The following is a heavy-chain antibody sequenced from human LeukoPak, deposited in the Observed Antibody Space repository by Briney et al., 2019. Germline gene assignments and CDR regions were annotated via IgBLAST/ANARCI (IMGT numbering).Heavy chain of an antibody. CDR2: IYYSGST. Sequence: SETLSLTCAVYGGSFSGYYWSWIRQPPGKGLEWIGYIYYSGSTNYNPSLKSRVTISVDTSKNQFSLKLSSVTAADTAVYYCARAAVRGARFDPWGQGTLVTVSS. V-gene: IGHV4-59*01. CDR3: ARAAVRGARFDP. CDR1: GGSFSGYY. J-gene: IGHJ5*02. D-gene: IGHD3-10*01.